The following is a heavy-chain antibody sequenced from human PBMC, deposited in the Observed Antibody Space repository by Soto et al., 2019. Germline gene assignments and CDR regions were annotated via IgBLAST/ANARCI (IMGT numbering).Heavy chain of an antibody. CDR1: GLTFSNYN. CDR2: ISGSTTTI. V-gene: IGHV3-48*01. Sequence: EVQLVESGGGLVEPGGSLRLSCSVSGLTFSNYNMNWVRQAPGKGLEWVSYISGSTTTIYYADPVKGRFTISRDNAKNSRYLQMNSLRAEDTAVYYCATFRDYWGQGTLVTVSS. J-gene: IGHJ4*02. CDR3: ATFRDY.